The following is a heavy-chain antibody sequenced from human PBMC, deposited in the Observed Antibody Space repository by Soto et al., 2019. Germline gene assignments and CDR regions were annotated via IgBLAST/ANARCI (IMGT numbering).Heavy chain of an antibody. J-gene: IGHJ4*02. V-gene: IGHV3-30*04. CDR3: ARVATSMTYDC. CDR1: GFSLSTNT. CDR2: ISNDGRRK. D-gene: IGHD2-21*02. Sequence: GGSLRLSCAASGFSLSTNTMHWVRQVPGKGLEWVASISNDGRRKYYADFVKGRFTISRDTANNILYLEMNSLRAEDTSLYYCARVATSMTYDCWGQGTQVTVSS.